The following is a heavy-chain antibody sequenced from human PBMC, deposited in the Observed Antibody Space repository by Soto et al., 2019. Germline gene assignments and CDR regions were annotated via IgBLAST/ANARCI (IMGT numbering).Heavy chain of an antibody. D-gene: IGHD4-17*01. Sequence: TSETLSLSCTVSGGSISSGGYYWSWIRQHPGKGLEWIGYIYYSGSTYYNPSLKSRVTISVDTSKNQFSLKLSSVTAADTAVYYCARDRTGDYGGNRQPYYFDYWGQGTLVTVSS. CDR2: IYYSGST. V-gene: IGHV4-31*03. CDR1: GGSISSGGYY. J-gene: IGHJ4*02. CDR3: ARDRTGDYGGNRQPYYFDY.